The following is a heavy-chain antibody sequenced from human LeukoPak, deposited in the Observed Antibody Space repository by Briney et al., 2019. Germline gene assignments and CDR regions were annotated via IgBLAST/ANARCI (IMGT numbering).Heavy chain of an antibody. D-gene: IGHD3-10*01. V-gene: IGHV3-23*01. J-gene: IGHJ4*02. CDR1: GFTFSSYA. CDR2: ISGSGSDT. CDR3: AKPREGSGSYYKSFFDS. Sequence: GGSLRLSCAASGFTFSSYAMSWVRQAPGKGLEWVSVISGSGSDTNYADSVKGRFTISRDNSKNTLYLQMNTLRAEDTAVYYCAKPREGSGSYYKSFFDSWGQGTLVIVSS.